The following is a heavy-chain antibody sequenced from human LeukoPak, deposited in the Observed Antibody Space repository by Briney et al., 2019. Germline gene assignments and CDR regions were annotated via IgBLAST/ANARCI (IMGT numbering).Heavy chain of an antibody. CDR1: GYTFTSYD. D-gene: IGHD3-22*01. Sequence: ASVKVSCKASGYTFTSYDINWVRQATGQGLEWMGWMNPNSGNTGYAQKFQGRVTMTRNTSISTAYMVLSSLRSEDTAVYYCARGAHYYDSSGYTILFDYWGQGTLVTVSS. CDR2: MNPNSGNT. V-gene: IGHV1-8*01. CDR3: ARGAHYYDSSGYTILFDY. J-gene: IGHJ4*02.